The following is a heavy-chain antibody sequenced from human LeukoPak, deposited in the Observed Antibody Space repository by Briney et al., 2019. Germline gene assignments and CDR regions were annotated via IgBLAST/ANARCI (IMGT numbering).Heavy chain of an antibody. CDR1: GFTFSSYD. D-gene: IGHD2-15*01. V-gene: IGHV3-33*01. Sequence: GGSLRLSCAASGFTFSSYDMHWVRQAPGKGLEWEAVIWYDGSNKYYADSVKGRFTISRDNSKNTLCLQMNSLRVEDTAVYYCARARTSVAAPDYWGQGTLVTVSS. CDR3: ARARTSVAAPDY. CDR2: IWYDGSNK. J-gene: IGHJ4*02.